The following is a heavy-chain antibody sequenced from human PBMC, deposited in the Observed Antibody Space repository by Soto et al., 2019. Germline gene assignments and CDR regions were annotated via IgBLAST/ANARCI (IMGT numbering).Heavy chain of an antibody. D-gene: IGHD3-16*02. CDR1: GFTFSSYW. CDR3: VRYPRSVGGSYRPDY. CDR2: INSDGSIT. V-gene: IGHV3-74*01. Sequence: GGSLRLSCAASGFTFSSYWMHWVRQVPEKGLVWVSRINSDGSITNYADAVKGRFTISRDNVKNTLYLQMNSLRAEDTAVYYCVRYPRSVGGSYRPDYWGQGTPVTVSS. J-gene: IGHJ4*02.